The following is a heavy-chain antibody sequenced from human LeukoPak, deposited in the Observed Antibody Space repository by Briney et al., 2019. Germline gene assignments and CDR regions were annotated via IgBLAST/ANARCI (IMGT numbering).Heavy chain of an antibody. CDR2: ISSSSSYI. D-gene: IGHD6-13*01. V-gene: IGHV3-21*01. Sequence: KAGGSLRLSCAASGFTFSSYSMDWVRQAPGKGLEWVSSISSSSSYIYYADSVKGRFTISRDNAKNSLYLQMNSLRAEDTAVYYCAKDLWEGSSYNHFDYWGQGTLVTVSS. CDR1: GFTFSSYS. J-gene: IGHJ4*02. CDR3: AKDLWEGSSYNHFDY.